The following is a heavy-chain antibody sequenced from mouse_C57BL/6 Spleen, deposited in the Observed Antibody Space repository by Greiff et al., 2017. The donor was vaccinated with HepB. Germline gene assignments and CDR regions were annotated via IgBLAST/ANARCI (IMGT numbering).Heavy chain of an antibody. Sequence: VQLQQSGAELVKPGASVKISCKASGYAFSSYWMNWVKQRPGKGLEWIGQIYPGDGDTNYNAKFKGKATLTADKSSSTAYMQLSSLTSEDSAVYFCARPYGSREDYFDYWGQGTTLTVSS. CDR1: GYAFSSYW. CDR3: ARPYGSREDYFDY. V-gene: IGHV1-80*01. D-gene: IGHD1-1*01. CDR2: IYPGDGDT. J-gene: IGHJ2*01.